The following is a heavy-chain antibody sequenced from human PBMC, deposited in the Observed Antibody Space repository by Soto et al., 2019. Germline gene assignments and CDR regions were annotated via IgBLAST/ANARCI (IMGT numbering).Heavy chain of an antibody. V-gene: IGHV4-30-2*01. Sequence: SETLSLTCTVSGGSINSGDYSWTWIRQPPGKGLEWIGYIYHTGTTYYNMSLKSRVTISVDRSKNQFSLKLSSVTAADTAVYYCATLPPRIVVVVLPITSWGQGTLVT. CDR1: GGSINSGDYS. J-gene: IGHJ4*02. CDR2: IYHTGTT. CDR3: ATLPPRIVVVVLPITS. D-gene: IGHD2-15*01.